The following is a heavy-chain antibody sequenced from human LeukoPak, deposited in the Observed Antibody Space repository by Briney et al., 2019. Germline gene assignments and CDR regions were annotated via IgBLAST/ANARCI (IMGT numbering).Heavy chain of an antibody. CDR1: GYTFTSYY. CDR2: INPSGGST. J-gene: IGHJ1*01. CDR3: ARDVGRSSSTYKYFQH. D-gene: IGHD6-13*01. Sequence: GASAKVSCKASGYTFTSYYMHWVRQAPGQGLEWMGIINPSGGSTSYAQKFQGRVTMTRDTSTSTVYMELSSLRSEDTAVYYCARDVGRSSSTYKYFQHWGQGTLVTVSS. V-gene: IGHV1-46*01.